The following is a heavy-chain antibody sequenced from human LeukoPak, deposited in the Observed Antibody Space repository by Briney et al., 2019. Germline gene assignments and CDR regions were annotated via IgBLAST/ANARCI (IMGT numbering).Heavy chain of an antibody. CDR3: AFEERLSGSYLGAFDI. J-gene: IGHJ3*02. V-gene: IGHV1-2*02. CDR2: INPNSGGT. CDR1: GYTFTGYY. Sequence: ASVKVSCKASGYTFTGYYMHWVRQAPGQGLEWMGWINPNSGGTNYAQKFQGRVTMTRDTSISTAYMELSSLRSEDTAVYYCAFEERLSGSYLGAFDIWGQGTMVTVSS. D-gene: IGHD1-26*01.